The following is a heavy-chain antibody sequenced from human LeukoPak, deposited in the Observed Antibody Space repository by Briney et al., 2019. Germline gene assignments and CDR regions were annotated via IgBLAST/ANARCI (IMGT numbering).Heavy chain of an antibody. CDR2: ISTMSNYL. Sequence: GGSLRLSCAASGFDFSTYAINWVRQAPGKGLEWVSPISTMSNYLFYGDSVKGRFTISRDNAKNSVYLQMNSLRPEDTAVYYCSRDRLGGLDLWGQGTLVTVSS. CDR1: GFDFSTYA. D-gene: IGHD5-12*01. CDR3: SRDRLGGLDL. V-gene: IGHV3-21*01. J-gene: IGHJ5*02.